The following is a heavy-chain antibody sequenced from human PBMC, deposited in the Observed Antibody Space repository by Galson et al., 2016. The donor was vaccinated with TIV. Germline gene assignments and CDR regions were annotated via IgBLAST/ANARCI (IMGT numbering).Heavy chain of an antibody. CDR2: VYNRGST. CDR1: GASISNDGYY. V-gene: IGHV4-31*03. J-gene: IGHJ1*01. Sequence: TLSLTCNVSGASISNDGYYWTWIRQASGKGLDWIGNVYNRGSTSYNPSLKSRVAISVDTATNQFSLRLNSVTAADTAVYFCARWTDSGSYYDYFHHWGQGTQVTVS. CDR3: ARWTDSGSYYDYFHH. D-gene: IGHD1-26*01.